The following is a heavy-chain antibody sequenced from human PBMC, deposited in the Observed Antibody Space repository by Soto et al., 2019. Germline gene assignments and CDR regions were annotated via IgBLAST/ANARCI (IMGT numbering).Heavy chain of an antibody. V-gene: IGHV4-34*01. Sequence: SETLSLTCAVYGGSFSGYYWSWIRQPPGKGLEWIGEINHSESTNYNPSLKSRVTISVDTSKNQFSLKLSSVTAADTAVYYCARVLEDLMLLYPFDYWGQGTLVTVSS. CDR1: GGSFSGYY. J-gene: IGHJ4*02. D-gene: IGHD2-8*01. CDR3: ARVLEDLMLLYPFDY. CDR2: INHSEST.